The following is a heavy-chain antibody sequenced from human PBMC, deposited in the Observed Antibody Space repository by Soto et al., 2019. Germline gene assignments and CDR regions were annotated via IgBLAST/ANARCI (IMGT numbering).Heavy chain of an antibody. CDR3: ARVYGYYYYYMDV. CDR1: GYSLTDNG. D-gene: IGHD2-8*01. J-gene: IGHJ6*03. V-gene: IGHV1-8*01. Sequence: ASVKVSCKAPGYSLTDNGITWVRQASGQGLEYVGWISPDSGKTDYAQKFQGRVTMTRDTSINTVYMELSSLRSDDTAVYYCARVYGYYYYYMDVWGKGTTVTVSS. CDR2: ISPDSGKT.